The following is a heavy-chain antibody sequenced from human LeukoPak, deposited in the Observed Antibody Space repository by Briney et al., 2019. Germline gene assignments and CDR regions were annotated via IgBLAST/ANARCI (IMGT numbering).Heavy chain of an antibody. D-gene: IGHD1-26*01. Sequence: GGSLRLSCAASGFTFSSYGMSWVRQAPGKGLEWVSAISGSGGSTYSADSVKGRFTISRDNSKNTLYLQMNSLRAEDTAVYYCAREGGSYVHAFDIWGQGTMVTVSS. CDR3: AREGGSYVHAFDI. J-gene: IGHJ3*02. CDR1: GFTFSSYG. V-gene: IGHV3-23*01. CDR2: ISGSGGST.